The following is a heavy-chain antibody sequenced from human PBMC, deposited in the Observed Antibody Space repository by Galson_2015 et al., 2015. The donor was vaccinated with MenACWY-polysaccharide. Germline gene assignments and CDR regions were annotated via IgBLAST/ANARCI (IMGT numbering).Heavy chain of an antibody. CDR3: ARVEKYSGSFYILY. CDR1: DYSIRSGYF. CDR2: IFHSGTT. V-gene: IGHV4-38-2*01. D-gene: IGHD1-26*01. J-gene: IGHJ4*02. Sequence: LSLTCAVSDYSIRSGYFWGRIRQPPGKGLEWIASIFHSGTTYYNPSLKSRVTISVDTSKNQFSLKLSSVTAADTAVYYCARVEKYSGSFYILYWGQGTLVTVSS.